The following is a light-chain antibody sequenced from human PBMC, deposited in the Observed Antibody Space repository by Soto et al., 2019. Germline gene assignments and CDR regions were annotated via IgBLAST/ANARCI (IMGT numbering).Light chain of an antibody. CDR3: QKYNSAPLT. J-gene: IGKJ4*01. CDR1: QGIGVY. CDR2: AAS. Sequence: DIQMTQSPSSLSASLGDRVTITCRASQGIGVYLAWFQQKPGNVPRLLIYAASTSQSGVPSRFSGSGSGTDFTLTISSLQPEDVATYYCQKYNSAPLTFGGGTKVEIK. V-gene: IGKV1-27*01.